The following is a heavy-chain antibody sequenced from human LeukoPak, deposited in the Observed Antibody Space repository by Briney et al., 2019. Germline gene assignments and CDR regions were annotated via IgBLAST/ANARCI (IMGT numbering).Heavy chain of an antibody. Sequence: PGGSLRLSCAASGFTFSNAWMSWVRQAPGKGLEWVGRIKSKTDGGTTDYASPVKGRFTISRDDSKYTLYLQMNSLKTEDTAVYYCTRRYCSGGTCSVDYWDQGTLVTVSS. V-gene: IGHV3-15*01. CDR3: TRRYCSGGTCSVDY. D-gene: IGHD2-15*01. CDR1: GFTFSNAW. J-gene: IGHJ4*02. CDR2: IKSKTDGGTT.